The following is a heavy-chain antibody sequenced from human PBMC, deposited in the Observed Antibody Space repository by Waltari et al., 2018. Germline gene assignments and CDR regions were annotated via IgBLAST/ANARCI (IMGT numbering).Heavy chain of an antibody. Sequence: QVQLQESGPGLVKPSETLSLTCAVSGYSISSGYYWGWIRQPPGKGLEWIGSIYHSGSTYYNPSLKSRVTISVDTSKNQFSLKLSSVTAADAAVYYCARGSVYSASYFYFDRWGQGTLVTVSS. D-gene: IGHD1-26*01. J-gene: IGHJ4*02. CDR1: GYSISSGYY. CDR3: ARGSVYSASYFYFDR. V-gene: IGHV4-38-2*01. CDR2: IYHSGST.